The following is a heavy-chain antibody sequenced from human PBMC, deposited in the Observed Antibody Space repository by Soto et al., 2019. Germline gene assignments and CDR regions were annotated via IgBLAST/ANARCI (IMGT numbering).Heavy chain of an antibody. CDR2: IYYSGST. CDR3: ARESLELGQFDP. D-gene: IGHD1-7*01. CDR1: GGSISSYY. Sequence: SETLSLTCTVSGGSISSYYWSWIRQPPGKGLEWIGYIYYSGSTYYNPSLKSRVTISVDTSKNQFSLKLSSVTAADTAVYYCARESLELGQFDPWGQGTLVTVSS. V-gene: IGHV4-30-4*01. J-gene: IGHJ5*02.